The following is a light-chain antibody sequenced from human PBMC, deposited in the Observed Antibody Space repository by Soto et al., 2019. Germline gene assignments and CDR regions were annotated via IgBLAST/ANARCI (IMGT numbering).Light chain of an antibody. Sequence: EIVLQQSLATLSLSPGARSPLSCRASQSVSSYLAWYQQKPGQAPRLLIYDASNRATGIPARFSGSGSGTDFTLTISSLEPEDFAVYYCKQRSNSITFGQGTRLEIK. CDR2: DAS. CDR3: KQRSNSIT. J-gene: IGKJ5*01. CDR1: QSVSSY. V-gene: IGKV3-11*01.